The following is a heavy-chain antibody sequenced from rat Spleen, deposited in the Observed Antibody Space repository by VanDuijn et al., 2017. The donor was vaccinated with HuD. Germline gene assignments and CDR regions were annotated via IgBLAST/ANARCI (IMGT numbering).Heavy chain of an antibody. D-gene: IGHD1-4*01. CDR1: GFSLTSYH. V-gene: IGHV2-16*01. Sequence: QVQLKESGPGLVQPSQTLSLTCTVSGFSLTSYHVSWVRQPPGKSLVWMGTIWAGGGTNYDSAIKSRLSISRDTSKSQVFLRMNSLQTEDTAMYFCASGILDFWGQGVMVTVSS. CDR3: ASGILDF. J-gene: IGHJ2*01. CDR2: IWAGGGT.